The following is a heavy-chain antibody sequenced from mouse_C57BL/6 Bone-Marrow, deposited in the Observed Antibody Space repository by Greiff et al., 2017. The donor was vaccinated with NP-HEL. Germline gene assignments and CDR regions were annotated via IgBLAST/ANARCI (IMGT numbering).Heavy chain of an antibody. J-gene: IGHJ1*03. D-gene: IGHD4-1*01. CDR2: IWSGGST. Sequence: QVQLQQSGPGLVQPSQSLSITCTVSGFSLTSYGVHWVRQPPGKGLEWLGVIWSGGSTDYNAAFISRLSISKDNSKSQVFFKMNSLQADDTAIYYCAKKTGTGPNWYFDVWGTGTTVTVSS. CDR3: AKKTGTGPNWYFDV. V-gene: IGHV2-4*01. CDR1: GFSLTSYG.